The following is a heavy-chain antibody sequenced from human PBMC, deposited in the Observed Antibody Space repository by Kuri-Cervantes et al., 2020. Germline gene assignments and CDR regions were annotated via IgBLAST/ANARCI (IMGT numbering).Heavy chain of an antibody. V-gene: IGHV1-8*01. CDR1: GYTFTRYD. J-gene: IGHJ6*02. CDR3: ARIHYYYYGMDV. Sequence: ASVKVSCKASGYTFTRYDINWVRQATGQGLERMGWMNPNSGNTGYAQKYQGRVTMTRNTSISTAYMELSSLRSEDTAVYYCARIHYYYYGMDVCCQGTTVTVSS. CDR2: MNPNSGNT.